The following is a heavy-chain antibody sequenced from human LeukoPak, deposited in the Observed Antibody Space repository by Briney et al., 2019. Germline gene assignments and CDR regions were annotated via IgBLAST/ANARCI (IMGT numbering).Heavy chain of an antibody. V-gene: IGHV4-61*01. CDR2: IYYSGST. CDR1: GGSVSSGSYY. D-gene: IGHD3-9*01. J-gene: IGHJ4*02. Sequence: SETLSLTCTVSGGSVSSGSYYWSWIRQPPGKGLEWIGYIYYSGSTNYNPSLKSRVTISVDTSKNQFSLKLSSVTAADTAVYYCASTYYDILTGYYSGYWGQGTLVTVSS. CDR3: ASTYYDILTGYYSGY.